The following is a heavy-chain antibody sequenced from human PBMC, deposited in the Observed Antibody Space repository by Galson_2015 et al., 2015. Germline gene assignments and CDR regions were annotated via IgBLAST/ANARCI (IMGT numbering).Heavy chain of an antibody. J-gene: IGHJ4*02. CDR3: ATAVVASL. D-gene: IGHD4-23*01. V-gene: IGHV3-21*01. CDR1: EFTFSSYY. Sequence: SLRLSCAASEFTFSSYYMSWVRQAPGKGLEWVSSISSTTTYIYYADSVKGRFTISRDNAKNSLYLQMSGLRVEDTAMYYCATAVVASLWGQGTLVTVSS. CDR2: ISSTTTYI.